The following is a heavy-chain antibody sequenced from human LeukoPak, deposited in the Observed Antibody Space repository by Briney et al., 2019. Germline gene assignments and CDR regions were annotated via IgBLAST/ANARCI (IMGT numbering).Heavy chain of an antibody. J-gene: IGHJ4*02. Sequence: SETLSLTCTVAGGSVSSYYWSWIRQPPGKGLEWIGYTYYSGNTIYNPSLRGRVTISVDTSKNQFSLNLSSVTAADTAVYYCAKRYYGSGSGFGSYYFDYWGQGTLVTVSS. CDR3: AKRYYGSGSGFGSYYFDY. V-gene: IGHV4-59*02. CDR1: GGSVSSYY. D-gene: IGHD3-10*01. CDR2: TYYSGNT.